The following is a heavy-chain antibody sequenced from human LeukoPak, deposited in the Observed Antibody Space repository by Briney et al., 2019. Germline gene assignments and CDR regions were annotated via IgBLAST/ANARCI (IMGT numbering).Heavy chain of an antibody. D-gene: IGHD2-15*01. V-gene: IGHV1-8*02. Sequence: ASVKVSCKASGYTFTGYYMHWVRQAPGQGLEWMGWMNPNSGNTGYAQKFQGRVTMTRNTSISTAYMELSSLRSEDTAVYYCARGGYCSGGSCYRWFDPWGQGTLVTVSS. CDR1: GYTFTGYY. CDR2: MNPNSGNT. J-gene: IGHJ5*02. CDR3: ARGGYCSGGSCYRWFDP.